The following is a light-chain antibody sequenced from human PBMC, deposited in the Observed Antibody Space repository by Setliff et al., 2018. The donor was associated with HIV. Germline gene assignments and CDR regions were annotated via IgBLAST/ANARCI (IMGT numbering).Light chain of an antibody. CDR1: SSNIGSNT. CDR3: AAWDDSLNGLNYV. V-gene: IGLV1-44*01. Sequence: KRVTISCSGSSSNIGSNTVNWYQQLPGTAPKLLIYRNNQRPSGVPDRFSGSKSGTSASLAISGLQAEDEADYYCAAWDDSLNGLNYVFATGTKVTVL. J-gene: IGLJ1*01. CDR2: RNN.